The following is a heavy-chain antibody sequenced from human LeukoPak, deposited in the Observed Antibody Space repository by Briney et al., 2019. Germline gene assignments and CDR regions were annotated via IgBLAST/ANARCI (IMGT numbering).Heavy chain of an antibody. V-gene: IGHV3-23*01. CDR3: AKSADDTAMVDNWFDP. Sequence: GGSLRLSCAASGFTFSSCAMTWVRQAPGKGLEWLSAISGNGGSTYYADSVKGRFTISRDNSKDTLYLQMNSLRAEDMAVYYCAKSADDTAMVDNWFDPWGQGTLVTVSS. D-gene: IGHD5-18*01. CDR2: ISGNGGST. J-gene: IGHJ5*02. CDR1: GFTFSSCA.